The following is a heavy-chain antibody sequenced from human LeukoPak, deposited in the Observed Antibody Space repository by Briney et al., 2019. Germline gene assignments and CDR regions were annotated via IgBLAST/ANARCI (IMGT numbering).Heavy chain of an antibody. J-gene: IGHJ4*02. D-gene: IGHD3-10*01. CDR2: ISAYNGNT. V-gene: IGHV1-18*01. Sequence: GASVKVSCKASGYTFTSYGISWVRQAPGQGLEWMGWISAYNGNTNYAQKLQGRVTMTTDTSTSTAYMGLRSLRSDDTAVYYCARLPYGSGSYYQWSPAYYFDYWGQGTLVTVSS. CDR3: ARLPYGSGSYYQWSPAYYFDY. CDR1: GYTFTSYG.